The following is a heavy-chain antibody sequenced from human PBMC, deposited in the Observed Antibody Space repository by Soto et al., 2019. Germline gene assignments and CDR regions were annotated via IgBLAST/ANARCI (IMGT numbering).Heavy chain of an antibody. J-gene: IGHJ4*02. CDR3: AKCGCLFWAFVHY. D-gene: IGHD3-10*02. CDR2: INAGNDNT. Sequence: QVHLVQSGAEVKKPGASVKVSCKASGYTFTSYAIHWVRQAPGQRLEWMGWINAGNDNTKYSQKFQGRVTITRDTSANTVEIELSSWRLVYKTVYNRAKCGCLFWAFVHYRGQGTLGTVSS. V-gene: IGHV1-3*01. CDR1: GYTFTSYA.